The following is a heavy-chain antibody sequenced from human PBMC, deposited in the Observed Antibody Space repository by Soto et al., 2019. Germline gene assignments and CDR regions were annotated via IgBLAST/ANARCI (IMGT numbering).Heavy chain of an antibody. CDR2: ISSSSSYI. J-gene: IGHJ6*02. CDR3: ARAPYCSSTSCYTPALVSYYYYGMDV. D-gene: IGHD2-2*02. CDR1: GFTFSSYS. Sequence: GGSLRLSCAASGFTFSSYSMNWVRQAPGKGLEWVSSISSSSSYIYYADSVKGRFTISRDNAKNSLYLQMNSLRAEDTAVYYCARAPYCSSTSCYTPALVSYYYYGMDVWGQGTTVTVSS. V-gene: IGHV3-21*01.